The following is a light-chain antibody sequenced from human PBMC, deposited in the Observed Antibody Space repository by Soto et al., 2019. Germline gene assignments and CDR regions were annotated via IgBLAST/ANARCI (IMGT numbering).Light chain of an antibody. CDR3: QQYNNWPWT. CDR1: QSISGY. Sequence: DIQMTQSPSYLSASVGDRVTIPCRSSQSISGYLAWYQQKPGKAPKLLIYDASSLESGVPSRFSGSAAGTEFTLTISSLQSEDFAVYYCQQYNNWPWTFGQGTKVDIK. CDR2: DAS. V-gene: IGKV1-5*01. J-gene: IGKJ1*01.